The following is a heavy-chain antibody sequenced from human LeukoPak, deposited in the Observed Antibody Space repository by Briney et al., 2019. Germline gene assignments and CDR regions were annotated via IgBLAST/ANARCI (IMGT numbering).Heavy chain of an antibody. D-gene: IGHD1-26*01. CDR3: VQRGVGPRGTYYFDF. Sequence: KPGGSLRLSCAASGFTFSSYSMNWVRQAPGKGLEWVSSISTTSNYIYYAESVKGRFTISRDNAKGSLYLQMNSLRAEDTALYYCVQRGVGPRGTYYFDFWGQGTLVTVSS. V-gene: IGHV3-21*01. CDR1: GFTFSSYS. CDR2: ISTTSNYI. J-gene: IGHJ4*02.